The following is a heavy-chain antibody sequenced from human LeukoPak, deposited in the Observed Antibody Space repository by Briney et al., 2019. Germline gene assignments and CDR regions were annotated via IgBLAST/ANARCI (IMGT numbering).Heavy chain of an antibody. Sequence: ASVKVSCKASGYTFTDYHIYWLRHAPGHGLERIAWIFPKTGATTYAQEFQGRVTLTRDTSTRTAYTDLRAPSSDDTAPYFSARTGVGSGLTYWGQGTQVTVSS. CDR2: IFPKTGAT. CDR3: ARTGVGSGLTY. J-gene: IGHJ4*02. CDR1: GYTFTDYH. V-gene: IGHV1-2*02. D-gene: IGHD3-22*01.